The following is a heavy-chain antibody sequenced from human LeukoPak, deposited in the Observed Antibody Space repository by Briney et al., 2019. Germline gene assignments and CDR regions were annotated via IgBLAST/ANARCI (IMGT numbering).Heavy chain of an antibody. Sequence: GGSLRLSCAASGFTFSSYAMSWVRQAPGKGLEWVSAISGSGGSTYYADSVKGRFTISRDNSKNTLYLQMNSLRAEDTAVHYCAKDLLGSGCYYNGYYFDYWGQGTLVTVSS. J-gene: IGHJ4*02. CDR3: AKDLLGSGCYYNGYYFDY. D-gene: IGHD3-10*01. CDR1: GFTFSSYA. V-gene: IGHV3-23*01. CDR2: ISGSGGST.